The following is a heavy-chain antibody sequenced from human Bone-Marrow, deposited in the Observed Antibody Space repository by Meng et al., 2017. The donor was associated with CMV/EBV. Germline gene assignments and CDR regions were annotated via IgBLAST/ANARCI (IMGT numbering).Heavy chain of an antibody. Sequence: GESLKISCTASGFTFSSYAMHWVRQAPGKGLEWVAVISYDGSNKYYADSVKGRFTISRDNSKNTLYLQMNSLRAEDTAVYYRARSRRWLQLPLDYWGQGTLVTVSS. V-gene: IGHV3-30*04. CDR3: ARSRRWLQLPLDY. J-gene: IGHJ4*02. CDR2: ISYDGSNK. D-gene: IGHD5-24*01. CDR1: GFTFSSYA.